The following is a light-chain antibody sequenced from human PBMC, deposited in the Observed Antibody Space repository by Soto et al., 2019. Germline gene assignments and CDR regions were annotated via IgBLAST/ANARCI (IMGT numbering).Light chain of an antibody. CDR1: SSDIGGYNY. V-gene: IGLV2-14*03. J-gene: IGLJ3*02. Sequence: QSALTQPASVSGSPGQSISISCTGTSSDIGGYNYVSWYQQHPGRAPKLMIFDVSNRPSGVSNRFSGSKSGNTASLTISGLQAEDEADYYCSSYTSTRFPVVFGGVTKLTVL. CDR2: DVS. CDR3: SSYTSTRFPVV.